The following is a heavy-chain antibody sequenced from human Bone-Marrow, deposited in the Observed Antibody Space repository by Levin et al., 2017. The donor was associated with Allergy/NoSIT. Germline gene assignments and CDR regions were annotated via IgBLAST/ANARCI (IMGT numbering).Heavy chain of an antibody. CDR3: ARESVYYGSGSWIDC. Sequence: SETLSLTCTVSGESVSSSGFYWTWIRQYPGTGLEWIGHIYYPGNTSYNQSLKSRVSISEDRSKNQFSLKLDSVTAADTAVYYCARESVYYGSGSWIDCWGQGTLVTVSS. V-gene: IGHV4-31*02. D-gene: IGHD3-10*01. J-gene: IGHJ4*02. CDR1: GESVSSSGFY. CDR2: IYYPGNT.